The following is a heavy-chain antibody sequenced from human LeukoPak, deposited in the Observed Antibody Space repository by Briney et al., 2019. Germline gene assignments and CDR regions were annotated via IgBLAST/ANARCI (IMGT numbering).Heavy chain of an antibody. D-gene: IGHD5-12*01. V-gene: IGHV3-30*18. CDR1: GFSFSGYS. J-gene: IGHJ4*02. CDR3: AKDQLVATFDY. CDR2: ISYDGSNK. Sequence: PGRSLRLSCAASGFSFSGYSMHWVRQAPGKGLEWVAVISYDGSNKYYADSVKGRFTISRDNSKNTLYLQMNSLRAEDTAVYYCAKDQLVATFDYWGQGTLVTVSS.